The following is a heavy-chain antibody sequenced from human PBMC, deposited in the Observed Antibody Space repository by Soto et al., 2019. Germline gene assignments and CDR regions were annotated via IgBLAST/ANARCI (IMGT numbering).Heavy chain of an antibody. CDR2: ISSSSSYI. Sequence: EVQLVESGGGLVKPGGSLRLSCAASGFTFSSYSMNWVRQAPGKGLEWVSSISSSSSYIYYADSVKGRFTISRDNAKNSLYLQMNSLRAEDTAVYYCARVGYYYDSSGPGAFDIWGQGTMVTVSS. CDR1: GFTFSSYS. V-gene: IGHV3-21*01. D-gene: IGHD3-22*01. J-gene: IGHJ3*02. CDR3: ARVGYYYDSSGPGAFDI.